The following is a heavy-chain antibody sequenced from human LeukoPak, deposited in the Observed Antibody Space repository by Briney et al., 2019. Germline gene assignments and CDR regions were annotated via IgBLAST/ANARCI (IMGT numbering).Heavy chain of an antibody. J-gene: IGHJ6*02. D-gene: IGHD3-10*01. CDR2: ISSDGSSK. CDR3: ARCLYGSGSYFYYYYYYGMDV. Sequence: GGSLRLSCAASGFTFSSNWMFWVRQAPGKGLVWVSRISSDGSSKTYADSVKGRFTISRDNAKNSLYLQMNSLRDEDTAVYYCARCLYGSGSYFYYYYYYGMDVWGQGTTVTVSS. V-gene: IGHV3-74*01. CDR1: GFTFSSNW.